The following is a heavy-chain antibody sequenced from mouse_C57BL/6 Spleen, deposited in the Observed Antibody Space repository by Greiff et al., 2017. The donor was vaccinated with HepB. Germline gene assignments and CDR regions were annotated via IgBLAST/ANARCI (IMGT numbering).Heavy chain of an antibody. CDR3: AKKGDWDRAMDY. CDR1: GFSLTSYG. CDR2: IWRGGST. J-gene: IGHJ4*01. D-gene: IGHD4-1*01. V-gene: IGHV2-5*01. Sequence: VQRVESGPGLVQPSQSLSITCTVSGFSLTSYGVHWVRQSPGKGLEWLGVIWRGGSTDYNAAFMSRLSITKDNSKSQVFFKMNSLQADDTAIYYCAKKGDWDRAMDYWGQGTSVTVSS.